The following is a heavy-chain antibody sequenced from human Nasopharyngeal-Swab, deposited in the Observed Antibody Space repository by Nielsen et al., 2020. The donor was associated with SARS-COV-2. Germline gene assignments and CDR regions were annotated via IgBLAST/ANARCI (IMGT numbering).Heavy chain of an antibody. Sequence: ASVKVSCKASGYTFSSNYIHWVRQAPGQGLEWMGLINPDGGGTTYAQRFQGRVTVTRDTATNTVFLELSRLRFEDAAVYFCARAENEDRRYSWFDPWGQGSLVTVSS. CDR1: GYTFSSNY. CDR2: INPDGGGT. CDR3: ARAENEDRRYSWFDP. J-gene: IGHJ5*02. D-gene: IGHD3-10*01. V-gene: IGHV1-46*01.